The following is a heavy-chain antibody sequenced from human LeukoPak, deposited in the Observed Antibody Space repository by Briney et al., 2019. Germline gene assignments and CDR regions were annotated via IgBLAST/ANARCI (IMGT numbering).Heavy chain of an antibody. V-gene: IGHV1-8*01. D-gene: IGHD1-7*01. CDR2: MNPNSGNT. J-gene: IGHJ5*02. CDR1: GYTFTSCD. Sequence: ASVKVSCKASGYTFTSCDINWVRQANGHGLEWMGWMNPNSGNTGYAQKFQGRVTMTRNTSISTAYMELSSLTSEDTAVYYCAREHNWDYVVDRRFDPWGQGTLVTVSS. CDR3: AREHNWDYVVDRRFDP.